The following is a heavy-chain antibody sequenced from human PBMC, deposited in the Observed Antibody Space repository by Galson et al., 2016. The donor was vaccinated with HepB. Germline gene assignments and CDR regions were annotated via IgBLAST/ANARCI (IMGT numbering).Heavy chain of an antibody. CDR1: GFTFSCYW. Sequence: SLRLSCAASGFTFSCYWMSWVRQAPGKGLEWVANINQDGSEKNYVGSVKGRFTISRDNAKNSLYLQMNSLRAEDTAVYYCARETGDYYDSRGYYSNNWFDPWGQGTLVTVSS. V-gene: IGHV3-7*01. CDR2: INQDGSEK. D-gene: IGHD3-22*01. J-gene: IGHJ5*02. CDR3: ARETGDYYDSRGYYSNNWFDP.